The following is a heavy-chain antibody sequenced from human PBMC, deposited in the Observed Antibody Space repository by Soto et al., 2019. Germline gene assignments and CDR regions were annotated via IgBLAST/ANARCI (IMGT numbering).Heavy chain of an antibody. Sequence: ESGGGVVQPGGSLRLSCAASGFTFSSYGMHWVRQAPGKGLQWVALVWYDGSNQYYADSVKGRFTISRDNSKNTLHLQLNRLGAEDTAVYFCARDRQFWGGSYVVFAYKYGMDVWGQGTTVTVSS. J-gene: IGHJ6*02. V-gene: IGHV3-33*01. D-gene: IGHD3-3*01. CDR1: GFTFSSYG. CDR2: VWYDGSNQ. CDR3: ARDRQFWGGSYVVFAYKYGMDV.